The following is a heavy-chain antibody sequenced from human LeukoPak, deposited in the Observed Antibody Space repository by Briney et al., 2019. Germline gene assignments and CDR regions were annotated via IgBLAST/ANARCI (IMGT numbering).Heavy chain of an antibody. J-gene: IGHJ6*03. V-gene: IGHV3-30*04. CDR2: ISYDGSNK. CDR1: GFTFSSYA. D-gene: IGHD6-6*01. Sequence: GRSLRLSCAASGFTFSSYAMHWVRQAPGKGLEWVAVISYDGSNKYYADSVTGRFTISRDNSKNTLYLQMNSLRAEDTAVYYCARPARPYYYYYYMDVWGKGTTVTVSS. CDR3: ARPARPYYYYYYMDV.